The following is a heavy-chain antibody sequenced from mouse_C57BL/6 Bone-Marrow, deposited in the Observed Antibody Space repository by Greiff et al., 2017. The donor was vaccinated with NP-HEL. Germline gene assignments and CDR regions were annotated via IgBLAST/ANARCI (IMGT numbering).Heavy chain of an antibody. V-gene: IGHV1-64*01. CDR1: GYTFTRYW. CDR2: IHPNSGST. CDR3: ARGGFLFDY. J-gene: IGHJ3*01. Sequence: VQLQESGAELVKPGASVKLSCKASGYTFTRYWMHWVKQRPGQGLEWIGMIHPNSGSTNYNEKFKSKATLPVDNSSSTAYMQLRSLTSVDYEVYYCARGGFLFDYWGQGTLVTVSA.